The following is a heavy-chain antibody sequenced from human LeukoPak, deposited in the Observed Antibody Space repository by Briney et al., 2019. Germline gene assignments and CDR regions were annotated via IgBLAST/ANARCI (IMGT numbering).Heavy chain of an antibody. CDR2: TKSNNGHT. Sequence: ASVTVSCKASGYTFTSFDFNWVRQATGQGLEWMGWTKSNNGHTGYAQKFQGRVTMTRDTSISTAYMELSSLTFEDTAVYYCARGPPNWGMVGYWGQGTLVTVSS. V-gene: IGHV1-8*01. CDR3: ARGPPNWGMVGY. CDR1: GYTFTSFD. J-gene: IGHJ4*02. D-gene: IGHD7-27*01.